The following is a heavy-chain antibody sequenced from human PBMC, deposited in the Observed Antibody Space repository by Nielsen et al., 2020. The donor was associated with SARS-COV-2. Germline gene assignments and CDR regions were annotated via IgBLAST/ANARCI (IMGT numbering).Heavy chain of an antibody. Sequence: GESLKISCAASGFTFSSYSMNWVRQAPGKGLEWVSSISSSSSYIYYADSVKGRFTISRDNAKNSLYLQMNSLRAEDTAVYYCARDQQLGYSYGYFDYWGQGTLVTVSS. D-gene: IGHD5-18*01. CDR1: GFTFSSYS. CDR3: ARDQQLGYSYGYFDY. V-gene: IGHV3-21*01. J-gene: IGHJ4*02. CDR2: ISSSSSYI.